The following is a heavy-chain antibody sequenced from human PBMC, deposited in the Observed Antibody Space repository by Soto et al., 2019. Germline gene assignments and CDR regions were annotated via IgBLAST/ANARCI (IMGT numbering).Heavy chain of an antibody. D-gene: IGHD3-10*01. Sequence: XGSLILSCAAAGFTFSSYGMHWVRQAPGKGLEWVAVISYDGSNKYYADSVKGRFTISRDNSKNTLYLQMNSLRAEDTAVYYCAKGSSGSGAYNWFDPWGQGSLVTVSS. J-gene: IGHJ5*02. CDR1: GFTFSSYG. V-gene: IGHV3-30*18. CDR3: AKGSSGSGAYNWFDP. CDR2: ISYDGSNK.